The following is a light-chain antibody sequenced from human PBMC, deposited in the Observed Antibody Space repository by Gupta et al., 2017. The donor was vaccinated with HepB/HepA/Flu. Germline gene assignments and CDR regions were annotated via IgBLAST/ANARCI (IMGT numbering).Light chain of an antibody. V-gene: IGKV1-39*01. CDR1: KSIRTY. J-gene: IGKJ1*01. CDR3: QQSYSTPWT. CDR2: AAS. Sequence: DIQMTKPPSSLSASVGDSVTITCRASKSIRTYLNWFQQKQGKAPSVILYAASTLQSGVPSRFSSSGSGTDFTLTITSLQHEDFTTYYYQQSYSTPWTFGRGTKVEIK.